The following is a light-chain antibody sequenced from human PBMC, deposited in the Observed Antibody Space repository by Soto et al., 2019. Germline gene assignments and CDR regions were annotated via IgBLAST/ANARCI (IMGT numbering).Light chain of an antibody. CDR2: GAS. CDR3: QQYGRSPWT. V-gene: IGKV3-20*01. J-gene: IGKJ1*01. Sequence: EIVLSLSPGTLSLSPGERATLSCRASQSVSSSFLAWYQQKPGQAPRLLIYGASSRATGIPDRFSGSGSGTDFTLAISRLEPEDFGVYYCQQYGRSPWTFGQGTKLEIK. CDR1: QSVSSSF.